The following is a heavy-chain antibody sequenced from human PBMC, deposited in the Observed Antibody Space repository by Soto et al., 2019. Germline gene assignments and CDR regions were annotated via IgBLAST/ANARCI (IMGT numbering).Heavy chain of an antibody. J-gene: IGHJ3*02. Sequence: SVKVSCNASGGTFSSYAISWVRQAPGQGLEWMGGIIPIFGTANYAQKFQGGVTITADESTSTAYMELSSLRSEDTAVYYCARTPIELMTHYDAFDIWGQGTMVTVSS. CDR1: GGTFSSYA. V-gene: IGHV1-69*13. D-gene: IGHD2-8*01. CDR3: ARTPIELMTHYDAFDI. CDR2: IIPIFGTA.